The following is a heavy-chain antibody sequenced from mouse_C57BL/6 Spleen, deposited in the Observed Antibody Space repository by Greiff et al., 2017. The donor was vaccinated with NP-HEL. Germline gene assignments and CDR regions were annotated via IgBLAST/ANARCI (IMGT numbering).Heavy chain of an antibody. CDR3: TEYDWGYWYFDV. V-gene: IGHV6-3*01. J-gene: IGHJ1*03. D-gene: IGHD2-4*01. CDR2: IRLKSDNYAT. Sequence: EVKLLESGGGLVQPGGSMKLSCVASGFTFSNYWMNWVRQSPEKGLEWVAQIRLKSDNYATHYAESVKGRFTISRDDSKSSVYLQMNNLRAEDTGIYYCTEYDWGYWYFDVWGTGTTVTVSS. CDR1: GFTFSNYW.